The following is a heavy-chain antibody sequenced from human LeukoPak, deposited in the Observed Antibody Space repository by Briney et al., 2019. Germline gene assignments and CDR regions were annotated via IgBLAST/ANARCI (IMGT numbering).Heavy chain of an antibody. V-gene: IGHV3-7*01. CDR2: IKQDGSDK. CDR3: AREWGVQYYDFWSGYSAGGFDY. D-gene: IGHD3-3*01. CDR1: GFNLSYYS. Sequence: GGSLRLSCTASGFNLSYYSMSCVRQAPGKGLEWVANIKQDGSDKHYVDSVKGRFTISRDNGKNSLYLQMNSLRAEDTAVYYCAREWGVQYYDFWSGYSAGGFDYWGQGTLVTVSS. J-gene: IGHJ4*02.